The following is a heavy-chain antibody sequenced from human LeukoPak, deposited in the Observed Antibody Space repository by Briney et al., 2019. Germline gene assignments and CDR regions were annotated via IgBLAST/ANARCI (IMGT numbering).Heavy chain of an antibody. J-gene: IGHJ4*02. CDR2: IYSGGST. CDR1: GFTVSSNY. D-gene: IGHD3-22*01. V-gene: IGHV3-53*01. Sequence: GESLRLSCAASGFTVSSNYMSWVRQAPGKGLEWVSVIYSGGSTYYADSVKGRFTISRDNSKNTLYLQMSSLRVEDTAVYYCARVGGSGYYYVGYWGQGTLVTVSS. CDR3: ARVGGSGYYYVGY.